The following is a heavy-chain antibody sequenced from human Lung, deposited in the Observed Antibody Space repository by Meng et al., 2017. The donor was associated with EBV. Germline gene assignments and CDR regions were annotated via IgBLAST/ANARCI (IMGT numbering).Heavy chain of an antibody. CDR1: GYSLTTYA. V-gene: IGHV1-3*01. CDR2: INAGNGNT. J-gene: IGHJ4*02. Sequence: QVQTGQAGVEVKKPGASMKVSCKASGYSLTTYAMHWVRQAPGQRLEWMGWINAGNGNTKYSEKFQSRVTITRDTAASTAYMELSSLRSEDTAVYYCARTGCSSSSCYDYWGQGTLVTVSS. CDR3: ARTGCSSSSCYDY. D-gene: IGHD2-2*01.